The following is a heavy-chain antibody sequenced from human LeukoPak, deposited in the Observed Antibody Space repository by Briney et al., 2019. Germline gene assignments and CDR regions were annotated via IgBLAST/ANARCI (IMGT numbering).Heavy chain of an antibody. J-gene: IGHJ5*02. Sequence: SETLSLTCTVSGGSISSSDYYWGWIRQPPGKGLEWIGSFYYSGTTYYNPSLKSRVTISLDTSKNQFSLKLSSVTAADTAVYYCAVACTSCYAGFRRWFDPWGQGTLVTVSS. V-gene: IGHV4-39*07. D-gene: IGHD2-2*01. CDR2: FYYSGTT. CDR1: GGSISSSDYY. CDR3: AVACTSCYAGFRRWFDP.